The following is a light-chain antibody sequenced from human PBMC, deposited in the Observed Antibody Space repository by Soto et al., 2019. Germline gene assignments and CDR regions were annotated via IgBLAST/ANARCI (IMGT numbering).Light chain of an antibody. CDR3: QHYNSYSEA. CDR1: QSVSSY. Sequence: EIVLTQSPATLSLSPGERASVXFRASQSVSSYFAWYQQKPGQAPRLLIYDASNRATGIPARFSGSGSGTDFTLTISSLQPDDFATYYCQHYNSYSEACGQGTKVDIK. V-gene: IGKV3-11*01. J-gene: IGKJ1*01. CDR2: DAS.